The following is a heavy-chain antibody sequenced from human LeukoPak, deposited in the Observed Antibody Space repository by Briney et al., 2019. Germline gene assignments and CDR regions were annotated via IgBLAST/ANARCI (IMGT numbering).Heavy chain of an antibody. J-gene: IGHJ4*02. Sequence: GRSLRLSCAASGFTFDDYAMHWVRQAPGKGLEWVSGISWNSGSIGYADSVKGRFTISRDNAKNSLYLQMNSLRAEDTAVYYCARDHFSYSSSTEGGYWGQGTLVTVSS. V-gene: IGHV3-9*01. CDR3: ARDHFSYSSSTEGGY. D-gene: IGHD6-6*01. CDR1: GFTFDDYA. CDR2: ISWNSGSI.